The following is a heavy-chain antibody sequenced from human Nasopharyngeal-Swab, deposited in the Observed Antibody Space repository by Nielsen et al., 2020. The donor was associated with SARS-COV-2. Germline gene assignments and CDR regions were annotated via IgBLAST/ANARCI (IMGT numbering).Heavy chain of an antibody. V-gene: IGHV1-2*04. Sequence: ASVKVSCKASGYTFTGYYLHWVRQAPGQGLEWMGWINPKSGGTNHAQKFQGWVTMTRDTSISTAYMELGRLRSDDTAVYYCARDQSFSVADTHYYYYGMDVWGQGTTVTVSS. J-gene: IGHJ6*02. D-gene: IGHD6-19*01. CDR2: INPKSGGT. CDR3: ARDQSFSVADTHYYYYGMDV. CDR1: GYTFTGYY.